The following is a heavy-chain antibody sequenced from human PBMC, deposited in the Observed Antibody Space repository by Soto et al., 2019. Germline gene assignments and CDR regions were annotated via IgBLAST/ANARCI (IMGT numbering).Heavy chain of an antibody. CDR1: GGTFSSYT. CDR2: IIPIFGTA. V-gene: IGHV1-69*13. CDR3: AFAVGDYPSFLGY. Sequence: SLKVSCKAAGGTFSSYTISWVRQAPGQGLEWMGGIIPIFGTANYAQKFQGRVTITADESTSTAYMELSSLRSEDTAVYYCAFAVGDYPSFLGYWGQGTLVTVS. J-gene: IGHJ4*02. D-gene: IGHD4-17*01.